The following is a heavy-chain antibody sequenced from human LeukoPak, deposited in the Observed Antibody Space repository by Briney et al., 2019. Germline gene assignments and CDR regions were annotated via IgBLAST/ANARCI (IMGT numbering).Heavy chain of an antibody. CDR1: GFTFSSYG. Sequence: AGGSLRLSCAASGFTFSSYGMHWVRQAPGKGLEWVAFIRYDGSNKYYADSVKGRFTISRDNSKNTLYLQMNSLRAEDTAVYYCAKEKNSGYYYHFNYWGQGTLVTVSS. CDR2: IRYDGSNK. D-gene: IGHD3-22*01. V-gene: IGHV3-30*02. CDR3: AKEKNSGYYYHFNY. J-gene: IGHJ4*02.